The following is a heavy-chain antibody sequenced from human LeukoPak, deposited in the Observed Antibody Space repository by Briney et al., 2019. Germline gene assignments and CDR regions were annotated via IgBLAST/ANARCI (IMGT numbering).Heavy chain of an antibody. D-gene: IGHD3-22*01. CDR3: ASGDYHDSSGYPTYFDS. J-gene: IGHJ4*02. V-gene: IGHV3-30-3*01. CDR2: ISYDGNNK. Sequence: GGSLRLSCAASGFTLSNYAMDWVRQAPGKGLEWVAVISYDGNNKYYADSVKGRFTISRDDSKNTLYLQMNRLRTEDTAVYYCASGDYHDSSGYPTYFDSWGQGTLVTVSS. CDR1: GFTLSNYA.